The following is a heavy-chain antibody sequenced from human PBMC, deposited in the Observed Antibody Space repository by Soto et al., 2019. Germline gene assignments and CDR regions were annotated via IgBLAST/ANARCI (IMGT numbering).Heavy chain of an antibody. D-gene: IGHD6-19*01. CDR2: ISGGGGST. V-gene: IGHV3-23*01. CDR1: GFTFSTYT. CDR3: AKRRKQSRDFQH. Sequence: EVQLLEAGGGLVQPGGSLRLSCAASGFTFSTYTMAWVRQAPGKGLEGVSGISGGGGSTYYADSVKGRFTISRDNSNNTLYVQMNSLRAEDTAVYYCAKRRKQSRDFQHWGQGTLVTVSS. J-gene: IGHJ1*01.